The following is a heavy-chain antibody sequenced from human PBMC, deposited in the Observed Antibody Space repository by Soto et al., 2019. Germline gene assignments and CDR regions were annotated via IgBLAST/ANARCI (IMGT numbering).Heavy chain of an antibody. V-gene: IGHV4-4*07. CDR2: IYATGTT. CDR3: VRDGTKTLRDWFDP. CDR1: GASISGFY. J-gene: IGHJ5*02. D-gene: IGHD1-1*01. Sequence: SEARSLTCTGSGASISGFYWSWFRKSAGKGLEWIGRIYATGTTDYNPSLKSRVMMSVDTSKKQFSLKLRSVTAADTAVYYCVRDGTKTLRDWFDPWGQG.